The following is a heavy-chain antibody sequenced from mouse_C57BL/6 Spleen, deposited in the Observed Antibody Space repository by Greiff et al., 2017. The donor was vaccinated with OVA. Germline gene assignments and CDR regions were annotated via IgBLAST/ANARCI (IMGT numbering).Heavy chain of an antibody. CDR1: GFSLTSYG. J-gene: IGHJ1*03. CDR3: ARHNWGYWYFDV. V-gene: IGHV2-6-1*01. CDR2: IWSDGST. D-gene: IGHD4-1*01. Sequence: VQLQESGPGLVAPSQSLSITCTVSGFSLTSYGVHWVRQPPGKGLEWLVVIWSDGSTAYNSALKSRLSISKDNTKSQVFLKMNSLQTDDTAMYYCARHNWGYWYFDVWGTGTTVTVSS.